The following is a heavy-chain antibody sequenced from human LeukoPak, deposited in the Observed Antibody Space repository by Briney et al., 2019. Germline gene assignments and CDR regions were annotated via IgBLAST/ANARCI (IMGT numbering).Heavy chain of an antibody. D-gene: IGHD2-2*01. Sequence: PGGSLRLSCAASGFTVSSNYMSWVRQAPGKGLEWGSVIYSGGSTYYADSVKGRFTISRDNSKNTLYLQMNSLRAEDTAVDYCTKDYYPGGGFLDCSSTSCYWRRFDYWGQGTLVTVSS. CDR2: IYSGGST. V-gene: IGHV3-53*01. J-gene: IGHJ4*02. CDR1: GFTVSSNY. CDR3: TKDYYPGGGFLDCSSTSCYWRRFDY.